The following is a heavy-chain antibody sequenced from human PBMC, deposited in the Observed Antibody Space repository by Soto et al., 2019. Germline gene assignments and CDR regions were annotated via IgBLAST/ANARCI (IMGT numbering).Heavy chain of an antibody. Sequence: ASVKVSCKASGYTFTSYGISWVRQAPGQGLEWMGWISAYNGNTNYAQKLQGRVTMTTDTSTSTAYMELRSLRSDDTVVYYCARVGYCSSTSCYTDYYYYGMDVWGQGTTVTVSS. D-gene: IGHD2-2*02. CDR1: GYTFTSYG. CDR2: ISAYNGNT. CDR3: ARVGYCSSTSCYTDYYYYGMDV. J-gene: IGHJ6*02. V-gene: IGHV1-18*01.